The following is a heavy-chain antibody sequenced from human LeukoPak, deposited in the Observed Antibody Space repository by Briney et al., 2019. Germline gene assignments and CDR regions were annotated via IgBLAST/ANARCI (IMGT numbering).Heavy chain of an antibody. V-gene: IGHV3-21*01. J-gene: IGHJ4*02. D-gene: IGHD3-9*01. CDR3: ARAYDILTGYSSNSHFDY. CDR1: GFTFSSYS. CDR2: ISSSSSYI. Sequence: GGSLRLSCAASGFTFSSYSMNWVRQAPGKGLEWVSFISSSSSYIYYADSVKGRFTISRDNAKNSLYLQMNSLRAEDTAVYYCARAYDILTGYSSNSHFDYWGQGTLVTVSS.